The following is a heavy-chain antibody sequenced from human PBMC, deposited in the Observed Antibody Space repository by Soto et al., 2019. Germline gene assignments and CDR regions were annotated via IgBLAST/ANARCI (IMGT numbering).Heavy chain of an antibody. CDR3: ARDSSGYYPY. CDR1: GGYISSSSYY. J-gene: IGHJ4*02. CDR2: IFYRGST. V-gene: IGHV4-61*05. Sequence: SEPLSLTCTVSGGYISSSSYYWAWDRQPPGKGLEWIGYIFYRGSTNYNPSLKSRITMSIETSKNHFSLKLNSVTAADTAVYYCARDSSGYYPYWGQGTLVTVSS. D-gene: IGHD3-22*01.